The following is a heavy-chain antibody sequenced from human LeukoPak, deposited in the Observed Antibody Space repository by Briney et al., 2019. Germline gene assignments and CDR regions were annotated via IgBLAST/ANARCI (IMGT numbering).Heavy chain of an antibody. D-gene: IGHD4-23*01. V-gene: IGHV4-59*01. Sequence: SETLSLTCTVSGGSISSYYWSWIRQPPGKGLEWIGYIYYSGSTNYNPSLKSRVTISVDTSKNQFSLKLSSVTAADTAVYYCAREGLRWGSGAFDIWGQGTMVTVSS. CDR3: AREGLRWGSGAFDI. CDR1: GGSISSYY. CDR2: IYYSGST. J-gene: IGHJ3*02.